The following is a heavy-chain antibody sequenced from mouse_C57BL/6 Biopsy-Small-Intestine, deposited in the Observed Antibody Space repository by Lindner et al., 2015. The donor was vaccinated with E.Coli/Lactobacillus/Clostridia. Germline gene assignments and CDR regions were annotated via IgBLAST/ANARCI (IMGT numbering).Heavy chain of an antibody. CDR3: AGNYGSRGYFDV. J-gene: IGHJ1*03. V-gene: IGHV1-31*01. D-gene: IGHD1-1*01. CDR1: GSSFTGYY. Sequence: VQLQESGPELVKPGASVKISCKASGSSFTGYYLHWVKQSHGNILDWTGYSNPYNGISSYNQKFKGKATLTVDKSSSTAYMELRSLTSEDSAVYYCAGNYGSRGYFDVWATGTTVTVSS. CDR2: SNPYNGIS.